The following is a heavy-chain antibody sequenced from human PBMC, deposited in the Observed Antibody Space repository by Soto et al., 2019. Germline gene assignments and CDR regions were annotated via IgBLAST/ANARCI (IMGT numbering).Heavy chain of an antibody. D-gene: IGHD2-21*01. CDR1: GFSLSTSGVG. Sequence: QITLKESGPTLVKPTQTLTLTGAFSGFSLSTSGVGVGWIRQPPGKALEWLALIYWDDDKRYSPSLKSRLTITKDTSKNQVVLIMTNMDPVDTATYYCAHRRDGDNCFDYWGQGTMVTVSS. V-gene: IGHV2-5*02. J-gene: IGHJ4*02. CDR2: IYWDDDK. CDR3: AHRRDGDNCFDY.